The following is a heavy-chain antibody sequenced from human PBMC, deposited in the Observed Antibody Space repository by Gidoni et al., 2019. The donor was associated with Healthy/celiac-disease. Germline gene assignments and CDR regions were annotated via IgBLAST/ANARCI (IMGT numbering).Heavy chain of an antibody. J-gene: IGHJ4*02. Sequence: QVQLVQSGAEVKKPGSSAKVSCKASGGTFSSYAISCVRQAPGQGLEWMGGIIPIFGTANYAQKFQGRVTITADESTSTAYMELSSLRSEDTAVYYCASAGGGGNDFWSGYYYYWGQGTLVTVSS. D-gene: IGHD3-3*01. CDR2: IIPIFGTA. V-gene: IGHV1-69*01. CDR3: ASAGGGGNDFWSGYYYY. CDR1: GGTFSSYA.